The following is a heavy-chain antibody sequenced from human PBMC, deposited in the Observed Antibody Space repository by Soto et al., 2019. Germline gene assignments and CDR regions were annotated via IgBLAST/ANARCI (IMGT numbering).Heavy chain of an antibody. CDR3: ARKDKSGYLNWFDP. D-gene: IGHD3-22*01. J-gene: IGHJ5*02. V-gene: IGHV5-51*01. Sequence: GQSLKISCRTSLYRFTSYCIVSVRQMPGKRLECMGIIFPSDSDTRYSPSFQGQVTISADRSTSTVFLQWASLKASDTAVYFCARKDKSGYLNWFDPWGQGILVTV. CDR1: LYRFTSYC. CDR2: IFPSDSDT.